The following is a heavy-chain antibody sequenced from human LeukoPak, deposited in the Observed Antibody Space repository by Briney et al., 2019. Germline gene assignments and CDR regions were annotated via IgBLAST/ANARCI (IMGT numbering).Heavy chain of an antibody. CDR3: ARYCSSTSCPKFDY. CDR2: ISAYNGNT. D-gene: IGHD2-2*01. CDR1: GYTFTSYG. Sequence: ASVKVSCKASGYTFTSYGISWVRQAPGQGREWMGWISAYNGNTNYAQKLQGRVTMTTDTSTSTAYMELRSLRSDDTAVYYCARYCSSTSCPKFDYWGQGTLVTVSS. J-gene: IGHJ4*02. V-gene: IGHV1-18*01.